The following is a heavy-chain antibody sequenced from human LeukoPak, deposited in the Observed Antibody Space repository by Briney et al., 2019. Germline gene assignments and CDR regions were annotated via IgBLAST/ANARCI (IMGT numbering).Heavy chain of an antibody. CDR3: ARGEFIAAAGTGYYYGMDV. J-gene: IGHJ6*02. Sequence: SETLSLTCSVSGGSMSSYDWSWIRQPPGKGLEWMAYICYSGVTKSNPSLKSRVTISVDTSKNQFSLKLSSVTAADTAVYYCARGEFIAAAGTGYYYGMDVWGQGTTVTVSS. CDR2: ICYSGVT. V-gene: IGHV4-59*01. CDR1: GGSMSSYD. D-gene: IGHD6-13*01.